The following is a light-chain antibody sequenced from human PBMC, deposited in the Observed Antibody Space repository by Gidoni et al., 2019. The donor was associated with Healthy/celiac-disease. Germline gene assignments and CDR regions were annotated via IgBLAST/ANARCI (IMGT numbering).Light chain of an antibody. J-gene: IGKJ1*01. CDR1: KSVSSY. CDR3: QHRSNWPWT. Sequence: DIVLTQSPATLPLSPGEIATLSSRASKSVSSYLAWYQQKPDQAPRLLIYDASNRATGIPARFGGSWSGTDFTLTISSLEPEDVAVYYCQHRSNWPWTFGQGTKVEIK. CDR2: DAS. V-gene: IGKV3-11*01.